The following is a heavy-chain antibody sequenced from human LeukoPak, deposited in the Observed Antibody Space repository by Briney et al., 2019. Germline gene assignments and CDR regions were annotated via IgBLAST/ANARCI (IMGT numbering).Heavy chain of an antibody. V-gene: IGHV1-2*02. CDR3: ARAQGGAAAGYYYYGLDV. CDR2: INPDNGGA. Sequence: AASVKVSCKSSGYTFTGYYMRWFRQAPGQGLEWMGWINPDNGGAIYAENFQGRVTMARDTSISRAYMELSSLTSDDTAVYYCARAQGGAAAGYYYYGLDVWGQGTTVTVSS. CDR1: GYTFTGYY. J-gene: IGHJ6*02. D-gene: IGHD6-13*01.